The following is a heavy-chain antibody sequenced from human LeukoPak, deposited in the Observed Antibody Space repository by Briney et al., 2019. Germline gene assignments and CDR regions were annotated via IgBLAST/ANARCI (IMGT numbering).Heavy chain of an antibody. D-gene: IGHD1-20*01. CDR1: GFTFSSYW. Sequence: GGSLRPSCAASGFTFSSYWMTWVRQAPGKGLEWVANIKQDGSEKYYVDSVKGRFTISRDNAKNSLYLQMNSLRAEDTAVYYCARDGITGTVAFDIWGQGTMVTVSS. V-gene: IGHV3-7*01. J-gene: IGHJ3*02. CDR3: ARDGITGTVAFDI. CDR2: IKQDGSEK.